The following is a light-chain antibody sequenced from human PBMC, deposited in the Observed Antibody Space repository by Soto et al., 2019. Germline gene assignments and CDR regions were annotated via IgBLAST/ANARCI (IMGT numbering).Light chain of an antibody. Sequence: EIVLTQSPFTLSFSPVERSTLSCRASQSVSSSDLAWYQQKPGQAPRLLIYGASSRATGIPDRFSGSGSGTDFTLTISGLGPEDSAAYYCQRHGATFGQGTKVDIK. CDR3: QRHGAT. J-gene: IGKJ1*01. CDR1: QSVSSSD. CDR2: GAS. V-gene: IGKV3-20*01.